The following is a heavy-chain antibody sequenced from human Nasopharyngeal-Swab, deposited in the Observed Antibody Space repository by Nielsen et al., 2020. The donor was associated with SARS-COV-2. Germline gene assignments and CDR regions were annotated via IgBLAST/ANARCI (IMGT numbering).Heavy chain of an antibody. J-gene: IGHJ4*02. V-gene: IGHV1-2*06. D-gene: IGHD3-16*02. CDR1: GYTFTGYY. Sequence: ASVKVSCKASGYTFTGYYMHWVRQAPGQGLEWMGRINPNSGGTNYAQKFQGRVTMTRDTSISTAYMELSRLRSDDTAVYYCARDYYDYVWGSYRYGYWGQGTLVTVSS. CDR3: ARDYYDYVWGSYRYGY. CDR2: INPNSGGT.